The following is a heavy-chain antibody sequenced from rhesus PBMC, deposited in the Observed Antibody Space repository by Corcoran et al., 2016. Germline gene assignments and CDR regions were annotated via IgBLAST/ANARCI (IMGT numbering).Heavy chain of an antibody. CDR2: IYGSGSST. CDR3: ASDRGDASGVFDY. Sequence: QLQLQESGPGLVKPSETLSVTCAVSGGSISSSYWSWIRQAPGKGLEWIGYIYGSGSSTNYKPSLKSRVTLAVDTSKNQLSLKLSSVTAADTAVYYCASDRGDASGVFDYWGQGVLVTVSS. V-gene: IGHV4-169*02. D-gene: IGHD2-39*02. CDR1: GGSISSSY. J-gene: IGHJ4*01.